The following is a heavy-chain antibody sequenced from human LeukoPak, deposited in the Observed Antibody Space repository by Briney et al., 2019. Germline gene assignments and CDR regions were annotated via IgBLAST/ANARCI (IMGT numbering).Heavy chain of an antibody. Sequence: ASVKVSCKASGYTFTGYYMHWVRQAPGQGLEWMVWIDPNSGGTNYAQKFQGRVTMTRDTSISTAYMELSSLRSDDTAMYYCARGGYGSSSSGEDYWGQGTLVTVSS. D-gene: IGHD6-6*01. V-gene: IGHV1-2*02. CDR2: IDPNSGGT. J-gene: IGHJ4*02. CDR1: GYTFTGYY. CDR3: ARGGYGSSSSGEDY.